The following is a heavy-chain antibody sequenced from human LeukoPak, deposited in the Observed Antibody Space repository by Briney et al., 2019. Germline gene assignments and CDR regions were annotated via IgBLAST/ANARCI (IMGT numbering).Heavy chain of an antibody. CDR3: ARGYYYDSSGYDY. D-gene: IGHD3-22*01. CDR2: INHSGST. CDR1: GGSFSGYY. Sequence: SETLSLTCAVYGGSFSGYYRSWIRQPPGKGLEWIGEINHSGSTNYNPSLKSRVTISVDTSKNQFSLKLSSVTAADTAVYYCARGYYYDSSGYDYWGQGTLVTVSS. J-gene: IGHJ4*02. V-gene: IGHV4-34*01.